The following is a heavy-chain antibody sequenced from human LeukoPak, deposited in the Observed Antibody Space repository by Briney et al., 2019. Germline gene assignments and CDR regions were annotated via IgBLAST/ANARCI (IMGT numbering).Heavy chain of an antibody. CDR3: ARAIGDIVVVPAEDYRRTRYSSSGSDY. D-gene: IGHD2-2*01. CDR1: GYTFTSYY. V-gene: IGHV1-46*01. CDR2: INPSGGST. J-gene: IGHJ4*02. Sequence: ASVKVSCKASGYTFTSYYMHWVRQAPGQGLEWMGIINPSGGSTSYAQKFQGRVTMTRDTSTSTVYMELSSLRSEDTAVYYCARAIGDIVVVPAEDYRRTRYSSSGSDYWGQGTLVTVSS.